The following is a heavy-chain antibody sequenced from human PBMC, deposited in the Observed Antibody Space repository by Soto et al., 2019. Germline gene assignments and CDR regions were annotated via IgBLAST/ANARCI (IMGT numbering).Heavy chain of an antibody. Sequence: EVQLLDSGGGLVQPGGSLRLSCAASGFTFSNYAMTWVRQGPGKGLEWVSGISGSGGRSYYADSVKGRCTISRYNSKSTLYLQMNRLRAEDTDVYYCAKAYFVWSSEQPYYFDYWGQGTLVTVSS. CDR2: ISGSGGRS. J-gene: IGHJ4*02. V-gene: IGHV3-23*01. CDR1: GFTFSNYA. D-gene: IGHD3-16*01. CDR3: AKAYFVWSSEQPYYFDY.